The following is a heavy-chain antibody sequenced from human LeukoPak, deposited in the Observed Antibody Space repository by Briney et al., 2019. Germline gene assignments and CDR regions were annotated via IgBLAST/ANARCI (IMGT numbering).Heavy chain of an antibody. CDR3: ARGAMTTVSHFDY. J-gene: IGHJ4*02. CDR2: IKQDGSEK. CDR1: GFTFSSCW. Sequence: GGSLRLSCAASGFTFSSCWMSWVRQAPGKGLEWVANIKQDGSEKYYVDSVKGRFTISRDNAKNSLYLQMNSLRAEDTAVYYCARGAMTTVSHFDYWGQGTLVTVSS. V-gene: IGHV3-7*04. D-gene: IGHD4-17*01.